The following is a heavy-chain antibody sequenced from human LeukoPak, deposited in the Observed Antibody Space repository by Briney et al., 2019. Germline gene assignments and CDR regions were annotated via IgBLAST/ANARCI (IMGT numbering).Heavy chain of an antibody. CDR3: AKSGSSWYTSYYYYMDV. V-gene: IGHV3-23*01. CDR1: GFTFSSYA. J-gene: IGHJ6*03. Sequence: PGGSLRLSCAASGFTFSSYAMSSVRQAPGKGLEWVSAISGSGGSTYYADSVKGRFTISRDNSKNTLYLQMNSLRAEDTAVYYCAKSGSSWYTSYYYYMDVWGKGTTVTVSS. CDR2: ISGSGGST. D-gene: IGHD6-13*01.